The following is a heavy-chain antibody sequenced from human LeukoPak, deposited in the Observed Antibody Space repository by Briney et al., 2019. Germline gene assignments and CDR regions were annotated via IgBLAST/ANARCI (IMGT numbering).Heavy chain of an antibody. V-gene: IGHV3-7*01. CDR1: GFTFSSFY. Sequence: GGSLRLSCAASGFTFSSFYMTWVRQAPGKGLEWVATIKQDGSDKHYVDSVRGRFIISRDNAKNSLYLQMNSLRAEDTAVYYCARTTILDYWGQGTLVTVSS. CDR3: ARTTILDY. J-gene: IGHJ4*02. D-gene: IGHD4-17*01. CDR2: IKQDGSDK.